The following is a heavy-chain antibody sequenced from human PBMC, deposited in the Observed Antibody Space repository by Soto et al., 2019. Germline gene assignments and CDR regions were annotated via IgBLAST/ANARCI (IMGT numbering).Heavy chain of an antibody. Sequence: QVQLVQSGAEVKKPGASVKVSCKASGYPFTGYYIHWVRQAPGQGLEWMGWINPKSGGTNYAQRFQGWVTMTRDTSISKVYLELGRLTSDDTAVYYCARSKTSGAHEYFEYWGQGTLLSVSS. D-gene: IGHD6-19*01. V-gene: IGHV1-2*04. CDR3: ARSKTSGAHEYFEY. J-gene: IGHJ1*01. CDR1: GYPFTGYY. CDR2: INPKSGGT.